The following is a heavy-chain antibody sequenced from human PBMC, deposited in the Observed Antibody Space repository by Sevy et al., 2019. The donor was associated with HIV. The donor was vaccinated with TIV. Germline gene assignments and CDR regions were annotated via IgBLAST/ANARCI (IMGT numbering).Heavy chain of an antibody. D-gene: IGHD5-12*01. V-gene: IGHV3-23*01. CDR2: ISGSGGST. J-gene: IGHJ6*02. Sequence: GGCLRLSCAASGFTFSSYAMSWVRQAPGKGLEWVSAISGSGGSTYYADSVKGRFTISRDNSKNTLYLQMNSLRAEDTAVYYCAKDLIVATVHYYYGMDVWGQGTTVTVSS. CDR1: GFTFSSYA. CDR3: AKDLIVATVHYYYGMDV.